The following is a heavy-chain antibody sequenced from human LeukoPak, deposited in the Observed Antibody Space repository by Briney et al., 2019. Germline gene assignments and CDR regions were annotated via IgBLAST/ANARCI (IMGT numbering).Heavy chain of an antibody. D-gene: IGHD2-15*01. V-gene: IGHV3-66*01. CDR3: ARGLGTNYGGYCSGGSCPFY. Sequence: GRSLRLSCVDSGFSVGPYYLSWVRQAPGKGLEWVSVIYSGGSTYFADSVKGRFTISRDISKNTVYLQMNSLRVEDTAVYYCARGLGTNYGGYCSGGSCPFYWGQGTLVTVSS. CDR1: GFSVGPYY. CDR2: IYSGGST. J-gene: IGHJ4*02.